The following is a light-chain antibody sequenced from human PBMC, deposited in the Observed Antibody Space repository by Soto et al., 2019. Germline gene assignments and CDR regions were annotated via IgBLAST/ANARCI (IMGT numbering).Light chain of an antibody. CDR3: TSYVPSDNYV. J-gene: IGLJ1*01. Sequence: QSALTQPPSASGSPGQSVTISCTGTTSDVGGYNYVSWYQQHPGKAPKLMIYEVIKRPSGVPDRFSGSKSGNTASLTVSGLQAEDEADYYCTSYVPSDNYVFGTGTKATVL. CDR2: EVI. CDR1: TSDVGGYNY. V-gene: IGLV2-8*01.